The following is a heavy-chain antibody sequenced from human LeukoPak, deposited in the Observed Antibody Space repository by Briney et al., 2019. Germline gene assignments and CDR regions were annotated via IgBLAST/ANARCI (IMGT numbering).Heavy chain of an antibody. D-gene: IGHD3-10*01. Sequence: ASVKVSCKASGYTFTSYGISWVRQAPGQGLEWMGWISTYNGNTNYAQKFQGRVTMTTDPSTSTAYMEVRSLRSEDTAVYYCARGAVTMVRGVIVGYYFDYWGQGTLVTVSS. J-gene: IGHJ4*02. CDR2: ISTYNGNT. V-gene: IGHV1-18*01. CDR3: ARGAVTMVRGVIVGYYFDY. CDR1: GYTFTSYG.